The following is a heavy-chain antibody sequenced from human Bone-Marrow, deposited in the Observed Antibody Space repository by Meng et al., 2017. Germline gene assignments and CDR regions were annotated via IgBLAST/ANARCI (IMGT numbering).Heavy chain of an antibody. CDR2: IIPIFGTA. J-gene: IGHJ4*02. CDR3: ARVAAGTSIYFDY. Sequence: QVQLVQSGAWLKKPGSSVKVPCKASGGTFSSYAISWVRQAPGQGLEWMGGIIPIFGTANYAQKFQGRVTITADESTSTAYMELSSLRSEDTAVYYCARVAAGTSIYFDYWGQGTLVTVSS. CDR1: GGTFSSYA. V-gene: IGHV1-69*01. D-gene: IGHD6-13*01.